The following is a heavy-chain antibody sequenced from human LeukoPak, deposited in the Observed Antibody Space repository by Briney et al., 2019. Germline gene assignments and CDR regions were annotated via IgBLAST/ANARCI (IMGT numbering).Heavy chain of an antibody. Sequence: AGGSLRLSCAASGFTFSSYSMNWVRQAPGKGLEWVSSISSSSSYIYYADSVKGRFTISRDNAKNSLYLQMNSLRAEDTAVYYCARDSITIFGVVISWGQGTLVTVSS. CDR2: ISSSSSYI. CDR3: ARDSITIFGVVIS. J-gene: IGHJ5*02. V-gene: IGHV3-21*01. CDR1: GFTFSSYS. D-gene: IGHD3-3*01.